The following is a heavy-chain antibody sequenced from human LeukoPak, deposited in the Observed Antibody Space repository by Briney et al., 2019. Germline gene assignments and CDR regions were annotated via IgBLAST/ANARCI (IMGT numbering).Heavy chain of an antibody. V-gene: IGHV3-49*04. CDR2: IRSKAYGETT. J-gene: IGHJ4*02. Sequence: PGGSLRLSCTASGFTFGDYAMSWVRQAPGKGLEWIGFIRSKAYGETTDYAASVRGRFSISRDDSKNIAYLQMNSLKSEDTALYFCARDQFGSGWFILDEWGQGTQVTVSS. CDR1: GFTFGDYA. CDR3: ARDQFGSGWFILDE. D-gene: IGHD6-19*01.